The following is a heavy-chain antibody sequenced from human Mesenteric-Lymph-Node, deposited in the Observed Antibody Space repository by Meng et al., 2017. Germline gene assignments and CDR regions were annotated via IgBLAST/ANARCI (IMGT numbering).Heavy chain of an antibody. CDR1: GYTFTSYG. CDR3: ARNTLTTVTPDY. CDR2: ISAYNGNT. D-gene: IGHD4-17*01. V-gene: IGHV1-18*01. J-gene: IGHJ4*02. Sequence: ASVKVSCKASGYTFTSYGISWVRQAPGQGLEWMGWISAYNGNTNYAQKLQGRVTMTTDTSTSTAYMELRSLGSDDTAVYYCARNTLTTVTPDYWGQGTLVTVSS.